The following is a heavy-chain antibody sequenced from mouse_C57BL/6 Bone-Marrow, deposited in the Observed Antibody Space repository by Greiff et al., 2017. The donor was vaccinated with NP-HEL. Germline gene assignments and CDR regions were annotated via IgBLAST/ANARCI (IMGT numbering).Heavy chain of an antibody. Sequence: EESGPGLVKPSQSLSLTCSVTGYSITSGYYWNWIRQFPGNKLEWMGYISYDGSNNYNPSLKNRISITRDTSKNQFFLKLNSVTTEDTATYYCARGYLYYFDYWGQGTTLTVSS. D-gene: IGHD2-12*01. CDR1: GYSITSGYY. V-gene: IGHV3-6*01. CDR2: ISYDGSN. CDR3: ARGYLYYFDY. J-gene: IGHJ2*01.